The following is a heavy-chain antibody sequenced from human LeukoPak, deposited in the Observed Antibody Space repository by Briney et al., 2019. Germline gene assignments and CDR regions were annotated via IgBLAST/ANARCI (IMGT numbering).Heavy chain of an antibody. J-gene: IGHJ4*02. CDR3: AGDGYYDSSGYGY. V-gene: IGHV4-59*01. Sequence: PSETLSLTCTVSGGSISSYYWSWIRQPPGKGLEWIGYIYYSGSTNYNPSLKSRVTISVDTSKNQFSLKLSSVTAADTAAYYCAGDGYYDSSGYGYWGQGTLVTVSS. CDR2: IYYSGST. D-gene: IGHD3-22*01. CDR1: GGSISSYY.